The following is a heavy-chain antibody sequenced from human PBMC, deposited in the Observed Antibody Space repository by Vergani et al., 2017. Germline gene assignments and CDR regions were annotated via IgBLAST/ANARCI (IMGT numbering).Heavy chain of an antibody. CDR2: IYYSGST. V-gene: IGHV4-39*07. D-gene: IGHD2-2*01. Sequence: QLQLQESGPGLVKPSETLSLTCTVSGGSISSSSYYWGWIRQPPGKGLGWIGSIYYSGSTYYNPSLKSRVTISVDTSKNQFSLKLSSVTAADTAVYYCARIDWSSTSCYLTLGWFDPWGQGTLVTVAS. J-gene: IGHJ5*02. CDR3: ARIDWSSTSCYLTLGWFDP. CDR1: GGSISSSSYY.